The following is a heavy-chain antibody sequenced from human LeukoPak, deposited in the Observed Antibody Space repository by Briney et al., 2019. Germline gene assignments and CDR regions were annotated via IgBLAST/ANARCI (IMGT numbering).Heavy chain of an antibody. CDR2: IYPGDSDI. D-gene: IGHD6-19*01. V-gene: IGHV5-51*01. CDR3: AKHSSVSGWIDSMDV. CDR1: GYSFTSYW. J-gene: IGHJ6*04. Sequence: GESLKISCQGSGYSFTSYWIGWVRQMPGKGLEWMGIIYPGDSDIRYSPSFQGQVTISADKSISTAYLQWSSLKASDTAMYYCAKHSSVSGWIDSMDVWGKGTTVTVSS.